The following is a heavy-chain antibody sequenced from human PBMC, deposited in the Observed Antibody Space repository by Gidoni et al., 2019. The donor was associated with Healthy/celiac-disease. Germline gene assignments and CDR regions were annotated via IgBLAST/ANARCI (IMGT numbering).Heavy chain of an antibody. CDR3: ARLDYDSSGYYLGIDY. CDR2: IYYSGST. D-gene: IGHD3-22*01. Sequence: QLQLQESGPGLVKPSETLSLTCTVSGGSISSSSYYWGWIRQPPGKGLEWIGSIYYSGSTSYNPSLKSRVTISVDTSKNQFSLKLSSVTAADTAVYYCARLDYDSSGYYLGIDYWGQGTLVTVSS. V-gene: IGHV4-39*01. J-gene: IGHJ4*02. CDR1: GGSISSSSYY.